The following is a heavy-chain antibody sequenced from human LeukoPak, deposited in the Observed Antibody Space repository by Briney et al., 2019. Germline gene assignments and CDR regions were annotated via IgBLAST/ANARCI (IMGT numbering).Heavy chain of an antibody. D-gene: IGHD1-26*01. J-gene: IGHJ3*02. Sequence: SVKVSCKASGGTFSSYAISWVRQAPGQGLEWMGRIIPILGIANYAQKFQGRVTITADKSTSTAYMELSSLRSEDTAVYYCASSGSYYDAYGGYAFDIWGQGTMVTVSS. CDR1: GGTFSSYA. CDR2: IIPILGIA. CDR3: ASSGSYYDAYGGYAFDI. V-gene: IGHV1-69*04.